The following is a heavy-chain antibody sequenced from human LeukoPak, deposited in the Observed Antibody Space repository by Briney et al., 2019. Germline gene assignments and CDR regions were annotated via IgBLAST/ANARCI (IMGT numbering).Heavy chain of an antibody. J-gene: IGHJ4*02. Sequence: PGGSLRLSCAASGFTFSSYAMSWVRQAPGKGLEWVSGISGSGGGTYYADSVKGRFTISRDNSKNTLYLQMNSLRAEDTAVYYCAKMVVVVLPAPQDYWGQGSLVTVSS. V-gene: IGHV3-23*01. CDR2: ISGSGGGT. CDR3: AKMVVVVLPAPQDY. CDR1: GFTFSSYA. D-gene: IGHD2-15*01.